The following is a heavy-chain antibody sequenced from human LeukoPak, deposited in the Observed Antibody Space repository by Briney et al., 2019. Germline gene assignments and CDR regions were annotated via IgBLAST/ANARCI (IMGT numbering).Heavy chain of an antibody. CDR3: AKDSSPTGYYFDY. V-gene: IGHV3-30*18. Sequence: GGSLRLSCAASGFTFSSYGMHWVRQAPGKGLEWVAVISYDGSNKYYADSVKGRFTISRDNSKNTLYLQMNSLRAEDTAVYYCAKDSSPTGYYFDYWGQGTLVTVSS. J-gene: IGHJ4*02. D-gene: IGHD2/OR15-2a*01. CDR1: GFTFSSYG. CDR2: ISYDGSNK.